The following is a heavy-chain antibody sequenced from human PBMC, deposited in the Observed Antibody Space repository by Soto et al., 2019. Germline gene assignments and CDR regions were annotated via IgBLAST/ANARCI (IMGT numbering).Heavy chain of an antibody. J-gene: IGHJ6*02. CDR2: IYPGDSDT. D-gene: IGHD6-19*01. Sequence: GESLKISCKGSGYSFTSYWIGWVRQMPGKGLEWMGIIYPGDSDTRYSPSFQGQVTISADKSISTAYLQWSSLKASDTSMYYCARQTAVAGTPYYYYGMDVWGQGTTVTVSS. V-gene: IGHV5-51*01. CDR1: GYSFTSYW. CDR3: ARQTAVAGTPYYYYGMDV.